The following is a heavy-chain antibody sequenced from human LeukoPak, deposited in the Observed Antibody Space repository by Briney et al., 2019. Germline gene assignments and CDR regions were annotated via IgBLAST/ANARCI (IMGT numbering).Heavy chain of an antibody. CDR3: AKAALIPDSSGYYYDY. V-gene: IGHV3-9*01. CDR2: ISWNSGSI. CDR1: GFTFDDYA. Sequence: SLRLSCAASGFTFDDYAMHWVRQAPGKGLEWVSGISWNSGSIGYADSVKGRFTISRDNAKNSLYLQMNSLRAEDTALYYCAKAALIPDSSGYYYDYWGQGTLVTVSS. D-gene: IGHD3-22*01. J-gene: IGHJ4*02.